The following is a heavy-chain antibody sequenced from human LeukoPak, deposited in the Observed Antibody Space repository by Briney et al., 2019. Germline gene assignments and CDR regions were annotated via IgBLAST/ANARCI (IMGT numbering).Heavy chain of an antibody. V-gene: IGHV3-30*02. CDR1: GFTFSSYG. J-gene: IGHJ3*02. CDR2: IRYDGSNK. CDR3: AKAQLNYDILPGYYADPDAFDI. D-gene: IGHD3-9*01. Sequence: GGSLRLSCAASGFTFSSYGMHWVRQAPGQGQEWVAFIRYDGSNKYYADSVKGRFTISRDNSKNTLYLQMNSLRAEDTAVYYCAKAQLNYDILPGYYADPDAFDIWGQGTMVTVSS.